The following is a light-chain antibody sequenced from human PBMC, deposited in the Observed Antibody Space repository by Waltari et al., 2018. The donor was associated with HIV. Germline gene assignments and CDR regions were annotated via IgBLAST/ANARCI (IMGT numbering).Light chain of an antibody. CDR3: CSYAGSYTGV. J-gene: IGLJ1*01. CDR1: SNDVGGYNY. V-gene: IGLV2-11*01. Sequence: QSALTQPRSVSGSPGQSVTTSCAGTSNDVGGYNYVSWYQQHPGKAPKLMIYDVTKRPSGVPDRFSGSKSGNTASLTISGLQADDEADYYGCSYAGSYTGVFGTGTKVTVL. CDR2: DVT.